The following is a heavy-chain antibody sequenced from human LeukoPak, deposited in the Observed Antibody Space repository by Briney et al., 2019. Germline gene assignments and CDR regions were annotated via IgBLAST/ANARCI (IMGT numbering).Heavy chain of an antibody. V-gene: IGHV4-34*01. D-gene: IGHD5-18*01. Sequence: SETLSLTCAVSGGSFSGYYWSWIRQPPGKGLEWIGEINHSGSTNYNPSLKSRVTISVDTSKNQFSLKLSSVTAADTAVYYCARGLGGTAMVTGPYYFDYWGQGTLVTVSS. CDR1: GGSFSGYY. CDR2: INHSGST. J-gene: IGHJ4*02. CDR3: ARGLGGTAMVTGPYYFDY.